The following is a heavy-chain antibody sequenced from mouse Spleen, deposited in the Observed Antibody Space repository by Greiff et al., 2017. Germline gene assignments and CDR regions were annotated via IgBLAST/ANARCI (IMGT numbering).Heavy chain of an antibody. D-gene: IGHD2-1*01. CDR2: INPNNGGT. CDR3: ARGSYGNYERGYAMDY. J-gene: IGHJ4*01. CDR1: GYTFTDYN. Sequence: EVQLQQSGPELVKPGASVKIPCKASGYTFTDYNMDWVKQSHGKSLEWIGDINPNNGGTIYNQKFKGKATLTVDKSSSTAYMELRSLTSEDTAVYYCARGSYGNYERGYAMDYWGQGTSVTVSS. V-gene: IGHV1-18*01.